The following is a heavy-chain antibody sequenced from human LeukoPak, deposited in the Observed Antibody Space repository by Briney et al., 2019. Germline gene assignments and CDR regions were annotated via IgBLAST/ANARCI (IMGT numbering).Heavy chain of an antibody. Sequence: GASVKVSCKASGGTFSSYAISWVRQAPGQGLEWMGRIIPILGIANYAQKFQGRVTITADKSTSTAYMELSSLRSEDTAVYYCARTPTMVTWYSDYWGQGTLVTVSS. D-gene: IGHD5-18*01. CDR3: ARTPTMVTWYSDY. V-gene: IGHV1-69*04. J-gene: IGHJ4*02. CDR1: GGTFSSYA. CDR2: IIPILGIA.